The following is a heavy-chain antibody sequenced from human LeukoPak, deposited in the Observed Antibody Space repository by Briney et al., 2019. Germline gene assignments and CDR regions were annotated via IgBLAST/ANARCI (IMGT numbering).Heavy chain of an antibody. CDR3: AKDSLGVGIPTVIGIFDY. Sequence: PGGSLRLSCAASGFTFSSYAMTWVRQAPGKGLEWVSLIYSGGSTYYADSVKGRFTISRDNTKNTLYLQMYSLRAEDTAVYYCAKDSLGVGIPTVIGIFDYWGQGTLVTVSS. J-gene: IGHJ4*02. CDR2: IYSGGST. V-gene: IGHV3-23*03. CDR1: GFTFSSYA. D-gene: IGHD2-2*02.